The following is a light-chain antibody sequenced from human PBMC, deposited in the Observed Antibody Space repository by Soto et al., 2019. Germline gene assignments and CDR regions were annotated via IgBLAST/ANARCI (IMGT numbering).Light chain of an antibody. CDR3: QQYGSSIT. V-gene: IGKV3-20*01. CDR1: QSVSRNY. Sequence: EIALTQSPGTLSLSPGQRATLSCRASQSVSRNYLAWYQQKPGQAPRLLIYGASSRTTGIPDRFSGSGSGTDFTLPLRRLEPEDFAVYYCQQYGSSITFGQGTRLEI. CDR2: GAS. J-gene: IGKJ5*01.